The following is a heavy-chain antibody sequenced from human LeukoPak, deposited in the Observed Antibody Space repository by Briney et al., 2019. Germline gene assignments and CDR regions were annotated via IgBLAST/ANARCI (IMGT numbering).Heavy chain of an antibody. CDR2: IYYSGST. V-gene: IGHV4-59*11. D-gene: IGHD3-3*01. J-gene: IGHJ5*02. CDR3: ARVTADYDFWSGPMWFDP. Sequence: SETLSLTCTVSGGSISNHYWSWIRQPPGKGLEWIGYIYYSGSTNYNPSLKSRVTISVDTSKNQFSLKLSSVTAADTAVYYCARVTADYDFWSGPMWFDPWGQGTLVTVSS. CDR1: GGSISNHY.